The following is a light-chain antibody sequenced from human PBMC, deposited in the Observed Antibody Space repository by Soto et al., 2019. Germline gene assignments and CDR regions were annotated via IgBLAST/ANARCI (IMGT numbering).Light chain of an antibody. J-gene: IGKJ4*01. CDR3: QQYGSSVT. Sequence: DIVLTQSPGTLSLSPGERATLSCRASQSVRSRYLAWYQQKAGQAPRLLIYDASRRATGIPDRFSGSGSGTDFPLTISRLEPEDFAVYCCQQYGSSVTFGGGTKVEIK. CDR2: DAS. CDR1: QSVRSRY. V-gene: IGKV3-20*01.